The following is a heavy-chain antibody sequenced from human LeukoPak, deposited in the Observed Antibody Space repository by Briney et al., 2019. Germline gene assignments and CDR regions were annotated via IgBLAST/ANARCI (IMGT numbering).Heavy chain of an antibody. CDR3: ARGSTNDYGDSRYFDY. J-gene: IGHJ4*02. CDR2: INHSGGT. CDR1: GGSISSSSYY. Sequence: QPSETLSLTCTVSGGSISSSSYYWGWIRQPPGKGLEWIGEINHSGGTHYNPSLKSRVTISVDTSKNQFSLKLSSVTAADTAVYYCARGSTNDYGDSRYFDYWGQGTLVTVSS. D-gene: IGHD4-17*01. V-gene: IGHV4-39*07.